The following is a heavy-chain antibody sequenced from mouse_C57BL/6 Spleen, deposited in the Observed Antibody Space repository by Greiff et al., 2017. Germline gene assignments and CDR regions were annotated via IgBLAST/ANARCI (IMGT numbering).Heavy chain of an antibody. CDR1: GYSFTGYY. V-gene: IGHV1-42*01. J-gene: IGHJ4*01. D-gene: IGHD2-5*01. CDR3: ARGDYSNYGGAMDY. Sequence: VQLKQSGPELVKPGASVKISCKASGYSFTGYYMNWVKQSPEKSLEWIGEINPSTGGTTYNQKFKAKATLTVDKSSSTAYMQLKSLTSEDSAVYYCARGDYSNYGGAMDYWGQGTSVTVSS. CDR2: INPSTGGT.